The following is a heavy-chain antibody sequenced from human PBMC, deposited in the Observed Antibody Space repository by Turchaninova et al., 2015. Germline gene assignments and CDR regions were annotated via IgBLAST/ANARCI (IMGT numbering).Heavy chain of an antibody. CDR2: VYYSGST. V-gene: IGHV4-39*01. Sequence: QLQLQEAGPGRVKLSEALSLTCTVPGGAILKTNYFWGWDRRPPGKGLELVGGVYYSGSTYYHPSLKSRLTISVDTSRNQFSLNLSSVTAADAAVYYCARHSGVGARLGYYYGMDVWGQGTTVTVSS. CDR1: GGAILKTNYF. D-gene: IGHD6-6*01. CDR3: ARHSGVGARLGYYYGMDV. J-gene: IGHJ6*02.